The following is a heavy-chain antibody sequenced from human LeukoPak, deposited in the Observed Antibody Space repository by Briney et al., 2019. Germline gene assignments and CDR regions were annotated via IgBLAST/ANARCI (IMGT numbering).Heavy chain of an antibody. CDR3: AKDATPYNSIWDYFDC. D-gene: IGHD1-1*01. CDR1: GFTFRNVA. J-gene: IGHJ4*02. V-gene: IGHV3-23*01. CDR2: IGGGDDI. Sequence: PGGSLRLSCDASGFTFRNVAMSWVRQAPGQGLEWVSGIGGGDDIHYADSVKGRFPVSRDDPQNRLFLQLNSLRAEDPAIYYCAKDATPYNSIWDYFDCWGQETLVTVSS.